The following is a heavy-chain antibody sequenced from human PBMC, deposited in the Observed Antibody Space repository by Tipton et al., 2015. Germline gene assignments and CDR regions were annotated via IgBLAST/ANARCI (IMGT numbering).Heavy chain of an antibody. D-gene: IGHD3-22*01. V-gene: IGHV4-34*01. CDR3: AREVWYYDSSGYDY. Sequence: TLSLTCAVYVGSFSGYYWSWIRQAPGQGLEWIGEINHSGSTNYNPSLKSRVTMSVDTSKNQFSLHLSSVTAADTAVYYCAREVWYYDSSGYDYWGQGTLVTVSS. CDR2: INHSGST. J-gene: IGHJ4*02. CDR1: VGSFSGYY.